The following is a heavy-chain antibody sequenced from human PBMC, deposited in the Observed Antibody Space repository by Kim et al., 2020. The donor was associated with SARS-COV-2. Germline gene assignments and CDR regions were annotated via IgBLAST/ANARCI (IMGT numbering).Heavy chain of an antibody. D-gene: IGHD2-8*02. CDR3: ARDGLFSGLDY. V-gene: IGHV3-48*02. CDR1: GFTFDSFA. Sequence: GGSLRLSCVGSGFTFDSFALNWVRQAPGKGPEWVAYISSSRNVMFYADSVKGRFTISRDSAKNSLYLQMNSLRDDDTATYYCARDGLFSGLDYWGQGALVIVSS. CDR2: ISSSRNVM. J-gene: IGHJ4*02.